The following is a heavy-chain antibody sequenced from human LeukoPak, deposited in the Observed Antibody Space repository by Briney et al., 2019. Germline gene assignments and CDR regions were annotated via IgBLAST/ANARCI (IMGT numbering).Heavy chain of an antibody. Sequence: SETLSLTCTVSGGSISNYYWSWIRQPPGKGLEWIGRIYTSGSTNYNPSLKSRVTISVDTSKNQFSLKLSSVTAADTAVYYCARHRPCSSTSCNYMDVWGKGTTVTISS. J-gene: IGHJ6*03. D-gene: IGHD2-2*01. CDR1: GGSISNYY. V-gene: IGHV4-59*08. CDR2: IYTSGST. CDR3: ARHRPCSSTSCNYMDV.